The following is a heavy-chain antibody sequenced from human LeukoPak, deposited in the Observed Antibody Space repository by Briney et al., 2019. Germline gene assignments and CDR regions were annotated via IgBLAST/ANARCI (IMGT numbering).Heavy chain of an antibody. Sequence: SETLSLTCTVSGGSISSYNWSWVRQPPRQGLEWVGYIYYSGSTNYNPSLTSRVTISVDTSKNQFSLKLSPVTAADTAVYYCARGGGYFPLDYWGQGTLVTVSS. CDR1: GGSISSYN. V-gene: IGHV4-59*01. CDR2: IYYSGST. D-gene: IGHD3-22*01. CDR3: ARGGGYFPLDY. J-gene: IGHJ4*02.